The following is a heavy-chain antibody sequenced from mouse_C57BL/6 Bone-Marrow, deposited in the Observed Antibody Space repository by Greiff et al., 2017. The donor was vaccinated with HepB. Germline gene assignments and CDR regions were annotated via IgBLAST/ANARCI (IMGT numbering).Heavy chain of an antibody. V-gene: IGHV14-4*01. D-gene: IGHD2-13*01. J-gene: IGHJ4*01. Sequence: VQLQQSGAELVRPGASVKLSCTASGFNIKDDYMHWVKQRPEQGLERIGWIDPENGDTEYASKFQGKATITADTSSNTAYLQLSSLTSEDTAVYYCSGDWDYAMDYWGQGTSVTVSS. CDR3: SGDWDYAMDY. CDR1: GFNIKDDY. CDR2: IDPENGDT.